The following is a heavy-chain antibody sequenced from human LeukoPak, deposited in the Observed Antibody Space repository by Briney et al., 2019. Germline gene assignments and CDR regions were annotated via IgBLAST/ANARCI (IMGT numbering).Heavy chain of an antibody. CDR1: GGSISSHY. Sequence: SETLSLTCTVSGGSISSHYWGWIRQPPGKGLEWIGYIYYSGSTNYNPSLKSRVTISVDTSKNQFSLKLSSVTAADTAVYYCARHSREWSMIDYWGQGTLVTVSS. V-gene: IGHV4-59*11. CDR3: ARHSREWSMIDY. CDR2: IYYSGST. D-gene: IGHD3-3*01. J-gene: IGHJ4*02.